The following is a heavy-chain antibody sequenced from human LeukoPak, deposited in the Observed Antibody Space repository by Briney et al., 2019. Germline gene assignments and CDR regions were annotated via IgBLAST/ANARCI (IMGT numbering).Heavy chain of an antibody. J-gene: IGHJ6*02. CDR2: IILILGIA. V-gene: IGHV1-69*10. CDR1: GGTFTIYA. D-gene: IGHD3-10*02. Sequence: SVTVSFTSSGGTFTIYAISGVRQAPGQGEEWVGGIILILGIANYSQKFQGRVTITADKSTSTAYMELSSLSSEDTAVYYCPRDLGSGSYYSYYYYGMDVWGQGTTVTASS. CDR3: PRDLGSGSYYSYYYYGMDV.